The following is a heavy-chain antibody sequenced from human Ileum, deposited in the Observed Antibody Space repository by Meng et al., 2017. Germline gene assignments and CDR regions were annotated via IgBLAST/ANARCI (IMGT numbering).Heavy chain of an antibody. Sequence: VQLQASGPGLVRPSETLSLICTVSGASVTTSHYQWGWIRQPPGKGLEWIGYASTNYNPSLKSLLTISLDTSKNQVSLKLTSVTAADTAVYYCARDHWGSLDYWGQGILVTVSS. V-gene: IGHV4-61*01. CDR3: ARDHWGSLDY. CDR1: GASVTTSHYQ. J-gene: IGHJ4*02. CDR2: AST. D-gene: IGHD7-27*01.